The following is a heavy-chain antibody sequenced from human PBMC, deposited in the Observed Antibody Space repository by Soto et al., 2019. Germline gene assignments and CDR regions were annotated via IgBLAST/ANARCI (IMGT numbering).Heavy chain of an antibody. CDR3: ARVDVRCEGGRCHRIPLYV. Sequence: GGSLRLSCAASGFTVSSKYMTWVRQAPGKGLEWVSLIQSGGTTYYADSVKGRFTISRDTSENTLHLQMDSLRVEDTSVYYCARVDVRCEGGRCHRIPLYVWAKGTTVTVSS. J-gene: IGHJ6*04. V-gene: IGHV3-66*01. CDR1: GFTVSSKY. CDR2: IQSGGTT. D-gene: IGHD2-15*01.